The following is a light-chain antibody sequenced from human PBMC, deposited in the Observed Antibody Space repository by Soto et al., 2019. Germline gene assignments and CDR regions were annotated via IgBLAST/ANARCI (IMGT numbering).Light chain of an antibody. Sequence: QLVLTQPPSASASLGASVTLTCTLSSGYSNYKVDWYQQRPGKGPRFVMRVGTGGIVGSKGDGIPDRFSVLGSGLNRYLTIKNIQEDDESDYHCGADHGSGSNFVVVFGGGTKATVL. J-gene: IGLJ2*01. CDR2: VGTGGIVG. CDR1: SGYSNYK. V-gene: IGLV9-49*01. CDR3: GADHGSGSNFVVV.